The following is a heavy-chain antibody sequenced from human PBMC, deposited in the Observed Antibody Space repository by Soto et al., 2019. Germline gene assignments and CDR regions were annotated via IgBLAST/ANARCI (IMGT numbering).Heavy chain of an antibody. CDR1: GGSISSGGYY. CDR3: ARCHYDSSGQIDY. J-gene: IGHJ4*02. D-gene: IGHD3-22*01. Sequence: PSETLSLTCTVSGGSISSGGYYWSWIRQHPGKGLEWIGYIYYSGSTYYNPSLKSRVTISVDTSKNQFSLKLSSVTAADTAVYYCARCHYDSSGQIDYWGQGTLVTVPS. V-gene: IGHV4-31*03. CDR2: IYYSGST.